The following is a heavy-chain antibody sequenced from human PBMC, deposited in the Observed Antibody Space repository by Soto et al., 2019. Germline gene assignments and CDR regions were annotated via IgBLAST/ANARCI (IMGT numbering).Heavy chain of an antibody. Sequence: QVQLVESGGGVVQPGRSLRLSCAASGFTFSSYGMHWVRQAPGKGLEWVAVIWYDGSNKYYADSVKGRFTISRANSKNTLYLQMNSLRAEDTAVYYCASEYCSGGRCYYYGMDVWGQGTTVTVSS. CDR2: IWYDGSNK. CDR1: GFTFSSYG. D-gene: IGHD2-15*01. V-gene: IGHV3-33*01. CDR3: ASEYCSGGRCYYYGMDV. J-gene: IGHJ6*02.